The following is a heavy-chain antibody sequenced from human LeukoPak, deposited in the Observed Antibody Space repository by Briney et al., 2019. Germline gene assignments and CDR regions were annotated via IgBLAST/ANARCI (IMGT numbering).Heavy chain of an antibody. D-gene: IGHD6-13*01. CDR1: GFTFSNAW. J-gene: IGHJ5*02. CDR3: TTLSYAAAPT. V-gene: IGHV3-15*01. Sequence: GGSLRLACAASGFTFSNAWMSWVRQAPGKGLEWVSRVRSETDGGTTDYAAPVQGRFTISRDDSKNTLYLQMNSLETDDTAVYYCTTLSYAAAPTWGQGTLVTVSS. CDR2: VRSETDGGTT.